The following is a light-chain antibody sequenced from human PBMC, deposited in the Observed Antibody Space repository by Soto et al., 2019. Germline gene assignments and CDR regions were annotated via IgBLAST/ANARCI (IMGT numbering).Light chain of an antibody. CDR3: QQYSSPPQT. CDR2: AAS. Sequence: EIVLTQSPGTLSLSPADRATVSCRASETVTGKYLAWYQQKVGQAPRLLIFAASNRATGIPDRFSGSGSGTDFTLTISRLEPEDFAMYFCQQYSSPPQTFGQGTKVEIK. CDR1: ETVTGKY. V-gene: IGKV3-20*01. J-gene: IGKJ1*01.